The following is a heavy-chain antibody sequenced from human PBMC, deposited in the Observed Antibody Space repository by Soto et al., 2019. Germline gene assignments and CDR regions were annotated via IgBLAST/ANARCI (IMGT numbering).Heavy chain of an antibody. V-gene: IGHV4-31*03. CDR3: ARHFYGDYGAFDI. D-gene: IGHD4-17*01. J-gene: IGHJ3*02. CDR1: GGSISSGGYY. CDR2: IYYSGST. Sequence: PSETLSLTCTVSGGSISSGGYYWSWIRRHPGKGLEWIGYIYYSGSTYYNPSLKSRVTISVDTSKNQFSLKLSSVTAADTAVYYCARHFYGDYGAFDIWGQGTMVTVSS.